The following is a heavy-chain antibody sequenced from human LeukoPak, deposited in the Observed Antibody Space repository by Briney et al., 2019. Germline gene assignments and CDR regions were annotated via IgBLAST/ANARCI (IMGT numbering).Heavy chain of an antibody. J-gene: IGHJ4*02. CDR2: INPNSGGT. CDR3: ARSYCSSTSCHNYFDY. D-gene: IGHD2-2*02. Sequence: ASVKVSCKASGYTFTGYYMHWVRQAPGQGLEWMGWINPNSGGTNYAQKLQGRVTMTRDTSISTAYMELSRLRSDDTAVYYCARSYCSSTSCHNYFDYWGQGTLVTVSS. CDR1: GYTFTGYY. V-gene: IGHV1-2*02.